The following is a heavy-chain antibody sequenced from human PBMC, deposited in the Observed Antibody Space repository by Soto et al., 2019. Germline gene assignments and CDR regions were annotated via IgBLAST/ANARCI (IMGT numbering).Heavy chain of an antibody. Sequence: QIPLLQSGAEVKKPGASVKVTCKASGYTFRNFGISWVRQAPGQGLEWMGWISAYNANANYAQKFQGRLTMTADTSTSTAYMELSSLRSDDTAVYYCARENSYFDYWGQGTLVTVSS. V-gene: IGHV1-18*01. CDR1: GYTFRNFG. CDR3: ARENSYFDY. J-gene: IGHJ4*02. CDR2: ISAYNANA.